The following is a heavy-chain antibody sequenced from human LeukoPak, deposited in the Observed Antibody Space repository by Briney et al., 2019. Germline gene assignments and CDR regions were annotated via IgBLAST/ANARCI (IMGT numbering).Heavy chain of an antibody. J-gene: IGHJ4*02. CDR3: ARDLDYDSSGFDY. CDR2: ISSSSSYI. D-gene: IGHD3-22*01. V-gene: IGHV3-21*01. CDR1: GFTFSSYS. Sequence: GGSLRLSCAASGFTFSSYSMNWVRQAPGKGLEWVSSISSSSSYIYYADSVKGRFTISRDNAKNSLCLQMNSLRAEDTAVYYCARDLDYDSSGFDYWGQGTLVTVSS.